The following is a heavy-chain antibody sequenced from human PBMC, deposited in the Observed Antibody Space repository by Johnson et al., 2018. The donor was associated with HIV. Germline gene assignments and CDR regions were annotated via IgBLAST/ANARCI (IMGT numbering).Heavy chain of an antibody. CDR1: GFSVSNNY. CDR2: IYSGGST. D-gene: IGHD6-13*01. CDR3: ARDVESQQLPLGDAFDV. Sequence: VQLVESGGGLVQPGGSLRLSCGASGFSVSNNYMNWVRQAPGKGLEWVSVIYSGGSTYYADSVRGRFTISRDNSRNTLYLQMSSLRAEDTAMYYCARDVESQQLPLGDAFDVWGQGTMVTVSS. V-gene: IGHV3-66*01. J-gene: IGHJ3*01.